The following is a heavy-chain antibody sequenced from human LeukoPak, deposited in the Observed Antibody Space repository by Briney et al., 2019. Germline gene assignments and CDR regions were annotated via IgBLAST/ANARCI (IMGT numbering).Heavy chain of an antibody. V-gene: IGHV4-59*12. CDR2: IYYSGST. CDR1: GGSISSYY. Sequence: SETLSLTCTVSGGSISSYYWSWIRQPPGKGLEWIGYIYYSGSTYYNPSLKSRVTISVDTSKNQFSLKLSSVTAADTAVYYCARDNGRGYYFYWYFDLWGRGTLVTVSS. D-gene: IGHD3-22*01. J-gene: IGHJ2*01. CDR3: ARDNGRGYYFYWYFDL.